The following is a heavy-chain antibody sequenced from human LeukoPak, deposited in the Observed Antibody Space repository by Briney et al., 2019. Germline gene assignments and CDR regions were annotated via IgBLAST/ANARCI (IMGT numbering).Heavy chain of an antibody. Sequence: PSETLSLTCAVYGGSFSPYYWSWIRHPPGKGLEWIGEINHSGSTNYYPFLKSRVTISVDTSKNQFSLRLSSVTAADTAVYYCARGGFYCGGDCYVDYGGQGTLVSVSS. D-gene: IGHD2-21*02. J-gene: IGHJ4*02. CDR1: GGSFSPYY. V-gene: IGHV4-34*01. CDR2: INHSGST. CDR3: ARGGFYCGGDCYVDY.